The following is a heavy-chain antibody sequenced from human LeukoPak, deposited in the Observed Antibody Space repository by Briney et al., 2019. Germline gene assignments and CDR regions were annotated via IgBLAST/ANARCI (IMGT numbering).Heavy chain of an antibody. CDR1: GFTFDDYG. D-gene: IGHD3-10*01. CDR3: AKDPMVRGVTHFDY. CDR2: ISGSGGST. J-gene: IGHJ4*02. Sequence: GGSLRLSCAASGFTFDDYGMSWVRQAPGKGLEWVSAISGSGGSTYYADSVKGRFTISRDNSKNTLYLQMNSLRAEDTAVYYCAKDPMVRGVTHFDYWGQGTLVTVSS. V-gene: IGHV3-23*01.